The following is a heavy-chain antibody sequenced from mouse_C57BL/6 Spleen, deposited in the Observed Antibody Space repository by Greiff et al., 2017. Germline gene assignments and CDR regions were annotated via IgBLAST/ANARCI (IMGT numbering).Heavy chain of an antibody. CDR1: GYPFTDYY. D-gene: IGHD1-1*01. CDR2: INPNNGGT. CDR3: ARYYYGSSSYAMDY. J-gene: IGHJ4*01. V-gene: IGHV1-26*01. Sequence: EVQLQQSGPELVKPGASVKISCKASGYPFTDYYMNWVKQSHGKSLEWIGDINPNNGGTSYNQKFKGKATLTVDKSSSTAYMELRSLTSEDSAVYYCARYYYGSSSYAMDYWGQGTSVTVSS.